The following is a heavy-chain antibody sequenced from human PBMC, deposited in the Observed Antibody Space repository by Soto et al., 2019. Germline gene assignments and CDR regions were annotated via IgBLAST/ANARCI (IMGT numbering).Heavy chain of an antibody. CDR3: TKYTYTSRYAYYGMDV. Sequence: GGSLRLSCTTSGFTFGDYAMSWSRQAPGKGLEWVGVIRSKAYGGTTDYAASVKGRFTISRDDFKSIAYLQMDSLKSEDTGVYYCTKYTYTSRYAYYGMDVWGHGTTVTVSS. J-gene: IGHJ6*02. D-gene: IGHD6-13*01. CDR2: IRSKAYGGTT. V-gene: IGHV3-49*03. CDR1: GFTFGDYA.